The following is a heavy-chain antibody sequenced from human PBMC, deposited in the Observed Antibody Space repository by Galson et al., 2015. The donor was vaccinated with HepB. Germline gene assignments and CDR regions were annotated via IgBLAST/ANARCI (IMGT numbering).Heavy chain of an antibody. J-gene: IGHJ4*02. CDR2: ISPDGSRT. CDR1: GFTFSAYN. V-gene: IGHV3-30-3*01. D-gene: IGHD3-9*01. Sequence: SLRLSCAASGFTFSAYNMHWVRQAPVQGLEWMAIISPDGSRTFYADYVRGQFTISRDTSKITLFLQVDGLRPEDTAMYYCARDFECNFDLWGQGTLVTVSS. CDR3: ARDFECNFDL.